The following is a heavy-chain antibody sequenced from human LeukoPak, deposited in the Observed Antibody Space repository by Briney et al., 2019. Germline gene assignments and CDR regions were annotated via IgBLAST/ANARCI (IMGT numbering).Heavy chain of an antibody. CDR3: ARDWYYFDS. CDR2: ISGSGSTM. CDR1: GFTFSSYN. J-gene: IGHJ4*02. Sequence: GGYLRLSCAASGFTFSSYNMKWVRQAPGKGLEWVSHISGSGSTMHYADSVKGRFTISRDNAKNSLYLQVNSLRDEDTAVYYCARDWYYFDSWGQGTLVTVSS. V-gene: IGHV3-48*02.